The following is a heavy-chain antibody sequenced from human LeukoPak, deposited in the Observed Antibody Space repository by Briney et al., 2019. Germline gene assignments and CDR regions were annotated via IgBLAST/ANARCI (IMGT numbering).Heavy chain of an antibody. J-gene: IGHJ5*02. Sequence: SVKVSCKASGGTSSSYAISWVRQAPGQGLEWMGRIIPILGIANYAQKFQGRVTITADKSTSTAYMELSSLRSEDTAVYYCARGPSPLYYYDSSGYRAENWFDPWGQGTLVTVSS. CDR1: GGTSSSYA. D-gene: IGHD3-22*01. CDR2: IIPILGIA. CDR3: ARGPSPLYYYDSSGYRAENWFDP. V-gene: IGHV1-69*04.